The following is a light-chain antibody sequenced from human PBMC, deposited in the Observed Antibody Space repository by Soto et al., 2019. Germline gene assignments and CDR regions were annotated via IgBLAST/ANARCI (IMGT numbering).Light chain of an antibody. V-gene: IGLV2-11*01. CDR1: SGDVGGYNY. J-gene: IGLJ2*01. CDR3: CSYAGSYTLL. Sequence: QSVLTQPRSVSGSPGQSVTISCSGYSGDVGGYNYVSWYQQHPGKAPKLMIYDVRKRPSGVPDRFSGSKSGNTASLTISGLQAEDEADYYCCSYAGSYTLLFGGGTKVTVL. CDR2: DVR.